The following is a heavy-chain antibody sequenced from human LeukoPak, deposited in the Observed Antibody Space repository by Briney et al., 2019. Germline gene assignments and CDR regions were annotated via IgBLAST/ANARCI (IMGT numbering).Heavy chain of an antibody. Sequence: PSETLSLTCTVSGGSISSYYWSWIRQPAGKGLEWIGRIYTSWSTNYNPSLKSRVTMAVDTSKNQFSLKLSSVTAADTAVYYCAREWYYDSSGYYLLFDYWGQGTLVTVSS. V-gene: IGHV4-4*07. D-gene: IGHD3-22*01. CDR3: AREWYYDSSGYYLLFDY. CDR1: GGSISSYY. CDR2: IYTSWST. J-gene: IGHJ4*02.